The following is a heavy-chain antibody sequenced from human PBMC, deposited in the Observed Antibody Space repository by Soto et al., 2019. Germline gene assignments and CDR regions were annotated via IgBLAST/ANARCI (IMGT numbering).Heavy chain of an antibody. J-gene: IGHJ4*02. V-gene: IGHV3-7*04. CDR2: IKQDGGEK. CDR1: GFTFSSYW. D-gene: IGHD1-26*01. Sequence: EVQLVESGGGLVQPGGSLRLSCAASGFTFSSYWMSWVRQAPGKGLEWEANIKQDGGEKNYVDSVKGRFTISRDNAKKSLYLQMNSLRAEDTAVYYCGRDLRDWDSGSYSYDYWGQGTLVTVSS. CDR3: GRDLRDWDSGSYSYDY.